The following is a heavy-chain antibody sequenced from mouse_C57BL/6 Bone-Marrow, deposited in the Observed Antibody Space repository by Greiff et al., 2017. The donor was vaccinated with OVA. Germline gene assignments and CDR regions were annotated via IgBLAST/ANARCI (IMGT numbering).Heavy chain of an antibody. CDR1: GYTFTSYT. CDR3: AREDDNGFAY. V-gene: IGHV1-4*01. J-gene: IGHJ3*01. Sequence: QVQLQQSGAELARPGASVKMSCKASGYTFTSYTMHWVKQRPGQGLEWIGYITPCSGSTKYNQKFKDKATLTADKSASTVYMQLSSLTSEDSAVYYCAREDDNGFAYWGQGTPVTVSA. CDR2: ITPCSGST. D-gene: IGHD6-1*01.